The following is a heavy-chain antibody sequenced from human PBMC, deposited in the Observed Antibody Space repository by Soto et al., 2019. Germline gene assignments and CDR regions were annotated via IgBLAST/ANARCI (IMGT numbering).Heavy chain of an antibody. CDR1: GFTFSSYA. CDR3: SREDEALGC. J-gene: IGHJ4*02. Sequence: QVQLVESGGGVVQPGRSLRLSCAASGFTFSSYAMHWVRQAPGKGLEWVAIISYDGCNENYADSVKGRFTISRDNSKKTVYLQMNSLRVEDTAVYYCSREDEALGCWGQGTLVTVSS. D-gene: IGHD6-19*01. CDR2: ISYDGCNE. V-gene: IGHV3-30-3*01.